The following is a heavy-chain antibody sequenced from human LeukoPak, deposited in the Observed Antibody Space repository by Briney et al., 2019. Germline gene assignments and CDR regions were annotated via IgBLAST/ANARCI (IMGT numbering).Heavy chain of an antibody. CDR1: GFTFSIYS. D-gene: IGHD5-12*01. J-gene: IGHJ4*02. CDR3: AKDLSGGYDYFDY. CDR2: IRSSSSYI. Sequence: GGSLRLSCAASGFTFSIYSMSWVRQAPGKGLEWVSSIRSSSSYIYYADSVKGRFTISRENAKNSLYLQMNSLRAEDTAVYYCAKDLSGGYDYFDYWGQGTLVTVSS. V-gene: IGHV3-21*04.